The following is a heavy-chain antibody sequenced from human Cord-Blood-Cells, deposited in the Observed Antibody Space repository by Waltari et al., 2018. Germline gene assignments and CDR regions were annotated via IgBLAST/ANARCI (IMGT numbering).Heavy chain of an antibody. D-gene: IGHD1-1*01. CDR2: IYYSGGT. Sequence: QLQLQESGPGLVKPSETLSLTCTVSGGSINSSSYNWGWIRQPPGKGLEWIGSIYYSGGTYVSPSLKRRVTISVDTSKNQFSLKLSSVTAADTAVYYCARLVEGAPVSFAFDIWGQGTMVTVSS. J-gene: IGHJ3*02. CDR3: ARLVEGAPVSFAFDI. V-gene: IGHV4-39*01. CDR1: GGSINSSSYN.